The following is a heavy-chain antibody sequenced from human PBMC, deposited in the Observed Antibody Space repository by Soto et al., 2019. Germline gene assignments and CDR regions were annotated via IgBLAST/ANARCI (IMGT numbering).Heavy chain of an antibody. CDR3: AAVGSDISLAFDY. V-gene: IGHV1-3*01. CDR1: GYTFTSYA. J-gene: IGHJ4*02. CDR2: INAGNGNT. D-gene: IGHD3-10*01. Sequence: ASVKVSCKASGYTFTSYAMHWVRQAPGQRLEWMGWINAGNGNTKYSQKVQGRVTITRDISASTAYMELSSLRSEDTAVYYCAAVGSDISLAFDYWGQGTLVTVSS.